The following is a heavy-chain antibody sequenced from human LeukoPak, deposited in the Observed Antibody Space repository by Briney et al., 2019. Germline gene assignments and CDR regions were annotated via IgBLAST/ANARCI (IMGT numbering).Heavy chain of an antibody. J-gene: IGHJ4*02. CDR1: GXTFSSYA. CDR3: ARDRGSYFDY. CDR2: ISYDGSNK. Sequence: GGSLRLSCAASGXTFSSYAMHWVRQAPGKGLEWVAVISYDGSNKYYADSVKGRFTISRDNSKNTLYLQMNSLRAEDTAVYYCARDRGSYFDYWGQGTLVTVSS. D-gene: IGHD1-26*01. V-gene: IGHV3-30-3*01.